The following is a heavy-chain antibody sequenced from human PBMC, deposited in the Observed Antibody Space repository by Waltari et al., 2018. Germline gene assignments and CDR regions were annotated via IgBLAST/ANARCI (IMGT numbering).Heavy chain of an antibody. D-gene: IGHD1-26*01. CDR1: GFTFRRYW. V-gene: IGHV3-74*01. CDR3: ASDLAGAKDH. CDR2: INEDGSTT. Sequence: EVLLVESGGGLVQPGGSLRLSCAASGFTFRRYWIPWVRQVPGKGLAWVSRINEDGSTTDYADSVKGRFTISRDNAKSTLYLQMNSLRAEDTAVYYCASDLAGAKDHWGQGTLVTVSS. J-gene: IGHJ4*02.